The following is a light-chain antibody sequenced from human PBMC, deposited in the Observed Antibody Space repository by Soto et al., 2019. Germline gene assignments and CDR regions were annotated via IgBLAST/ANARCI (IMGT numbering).Light chain of an antibody. Sequence: QSALTQPASVSGSPGQSITISCTGTSSDVGGYDYVAWYQRYPGKAPKLMIYDVFNRPSGVSHRFSGSKSGNTASLTISGLQAEDEADYYCTSYTSSRTLVFGGGTKLTVL. V-gene: IGLV2-14*03. CDR2: DVF. J-gene: IGLJ3*02. CDR3: TSYTSSRTLV. CDR1: SSDVGGYDY.